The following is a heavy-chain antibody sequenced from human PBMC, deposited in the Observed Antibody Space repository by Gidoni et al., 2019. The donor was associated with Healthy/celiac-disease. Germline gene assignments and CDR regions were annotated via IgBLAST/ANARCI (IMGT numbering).Heavy chain of an antibody. CDR3: AKDAYSSGWPQFDY. CDR2: ISWNSGSI. V-gene: IGHV3-9*01. Sequence: EWVSGISWNSGSIGYSDSVKGRFTISRYNAKNSLYLQMNSLRAEDTALYYCAKDAYSSGWPQFDYWGQGTLVTVSS. D-gene: IGHD6-19*01. J-gene: IGHJ4*02.